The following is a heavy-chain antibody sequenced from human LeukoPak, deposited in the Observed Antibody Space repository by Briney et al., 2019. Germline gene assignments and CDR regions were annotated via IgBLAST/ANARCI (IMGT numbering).Heavy chain of an antibody. V-gene: IGHV4-38-2*02. J-gene: IGHJ4*02. CDR3: ARDLDSSGYYYVY. D-gene: IGHD3-22*01. CDR1: GYSISSGYY. Sequence: SESLSLTCIVSGYSISSGYYWGWIRQPPGKGLEWIGSIYHSGSTYYNPSLKSRVSISIDMSKNQFSLKLSSVTAADTAVYYCARDLDSSGYYYVYWGQGTLVTVSS. CDR2: IYHSGST.